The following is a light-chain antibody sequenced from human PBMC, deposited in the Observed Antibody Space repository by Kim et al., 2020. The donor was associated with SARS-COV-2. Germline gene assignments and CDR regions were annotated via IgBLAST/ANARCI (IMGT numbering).Light chain of an antibody. Sequence: PGDRATPSCMASQNIVTYLAWYQQRPGQAPRLLVYDASNRATGVPDRFSGSGSGKDFTLTISSLEPEEFSIYYCQQRNSWPPAVTFGGGTKVDIK. CDR2: DAS. CDR1: QNIVTY. CDR3: QQRNSWPPAVT. V-gene: IGKV3-11*01. J-gene: IGKJ4*01.